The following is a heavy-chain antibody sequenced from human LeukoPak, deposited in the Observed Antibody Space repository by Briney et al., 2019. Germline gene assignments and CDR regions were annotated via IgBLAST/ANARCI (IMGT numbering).Heavy chain of an antibody. J-gene: IGHJ5*02. CDR2: IYYSGST. D-gene: IGHD3-3*01. CDR1: GGSVSSGSYY. V-gene: IGHV4-61*01. CDR3: ATFWSGYLNWFDP. Sequence: PSETLSLTCTVSGGSVSSGSYYWSWVRQPPGKGLEWIGYIYYSGSTNYNPSLKSRVTISVDTSKNQFSLKLSSVTAADTAVYYCATFWSGYLNWFDPWGQGTLVTVSS.